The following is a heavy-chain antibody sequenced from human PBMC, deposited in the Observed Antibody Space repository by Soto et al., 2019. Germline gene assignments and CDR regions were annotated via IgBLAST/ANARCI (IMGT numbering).Heavy chain of an antibody. CDR3: ARSLTNGRYFYYMDV. D-gene: IGHD2-8*01. CDR2: ISPYNGNR. V-gene: IGHV1-18*01. Sequence: QLQLVQSGAEVKKPGASVKVSCKGSGYTFTNYGLNWVRQAPGQGLEWMGWISPYNGNRNYSQKLQDRVTMTTDTSTRTAYAELRSLSSDDTATHYCARSLTNGRYFYYMDVWGTGTTLTVSS. CDR1: GYTFTNYG. J-gene: IGHJ6*03.